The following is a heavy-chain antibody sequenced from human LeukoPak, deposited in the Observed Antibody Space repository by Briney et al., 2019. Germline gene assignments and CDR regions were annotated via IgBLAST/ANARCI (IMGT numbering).Heavy chain of an antibody. V-gene: IGHV1-3*01. J-gene: IGHJ6*04. Sequence: ASVKVSCKASGYTFTSYAMHWVGRAPGQGLEWMGWINAGNGKTKYSQKFQGRVTITRDTSASTAYMELSSLRSEDTAVYYCARMTMVRGVIGYYYGMDVWGKGTTVTVSS. D-gene: IGHD3-10*01. CDR1: GYTFTSYA. CDR3: ARMTMVRGVIGYYYGMDV. CDR2: INAGNGKT.